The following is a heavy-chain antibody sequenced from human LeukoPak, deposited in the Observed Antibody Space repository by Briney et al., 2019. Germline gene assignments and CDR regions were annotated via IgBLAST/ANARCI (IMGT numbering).Heavy chain of an antibody. V-gene: IGHV3-7*01. Sequence: PGGSLRLSCAASGFTFSSYAMSWVRQAPGKGLEWVANIKQDGSEKYYVDSVKGRFTISRDNAKNSLYLQMNSLRAEDTAVYYCARVVNWNDRPYFDYWGQGTLVTVSS. J-gene: IGHJ4*02. CDR2: IKQDGSEK. CDR3: ARVVNWNDRPYFDY. CDR1: GFTFSSYA. D-gene: IGHD1-20*01.